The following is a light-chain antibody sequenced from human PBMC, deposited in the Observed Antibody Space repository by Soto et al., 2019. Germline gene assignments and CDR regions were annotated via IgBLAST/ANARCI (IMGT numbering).Light chain of an antibody. Sequence: EIVLTQSPGTLSLSPGETATLSCRASQSLSSNYLAWYHQKPGQTARLLIYGASSRATGIPDRFSGSGSGTDFTLTISSLEPEDFAVYYCQQYDNSITFGQGTRLEIE. CDR1: QSLSSNY. CDR2: GAS. V-gene: IGKV3-20*01. J-gene: IGKJ5*01. CDR3: QQYDNSIT.